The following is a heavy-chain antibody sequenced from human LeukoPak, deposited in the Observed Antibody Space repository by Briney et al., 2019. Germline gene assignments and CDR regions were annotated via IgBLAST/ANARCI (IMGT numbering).Heavy chain of an antibody. CDR1: GFTFDDYA. Sequence: GGSLRLSCAAPGFTFDDYAMHWVRQAPGKGLEWVSGISWNSGSIGYADSVKGRFTISRDNAKNSLYLQMNSLRAEDTALYYCAKDRWFGELSGIDYWGQGTLVTVSP. CDR2: ISWNSGSI. J-gene: IGHJ4*02. V-gene: IGHV3-9*01. D-gene: IGHD3-10*01. CDR3: AKDRWFGELSGIDY.